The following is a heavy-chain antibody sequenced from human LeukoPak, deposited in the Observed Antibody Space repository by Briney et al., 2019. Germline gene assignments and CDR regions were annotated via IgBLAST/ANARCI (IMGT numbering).Heavy chain of an antibody. V-gene: IGHV3-30*03. D-gene: IGHD5-18*01. J-gene: IGHJ3*02. CDR2: ISYDGSNK. CDR3: AREIQLSPLGAFDI. Sequence: GGSLRLSCAASGFTFSSYGMHWVRQAPGKGLEWVAVISYDGSNKYYADSVKGRFTISRDNSKNTLYLQMNSLRAEDTAVYYCAREIQLSPLGAFDIWGQGTMVTVSS. CDR1: GFTFSSYG.